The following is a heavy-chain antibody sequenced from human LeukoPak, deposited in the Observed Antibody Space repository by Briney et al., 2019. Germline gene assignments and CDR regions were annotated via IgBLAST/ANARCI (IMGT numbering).Heavy chain of an antibody. CDR3: ARLTHYYDSSGYYCFDP. V-gene: IGHV4-59*01. CDR2: IYHTGST. J-gene: IGHJ5*02. D-gene: IGHD3-22*01. Sequence: SETLSLTCTVSGGSISSYFWSWIRQPPGKGMEWIGYIYHTGSTNYNPSLESRVTISVDTSKNQFSLNLTSVTAADTALYYRARLTHYYDSSGYYCFDPWGQGTLVTVS. CDR1: GGSISSYF.